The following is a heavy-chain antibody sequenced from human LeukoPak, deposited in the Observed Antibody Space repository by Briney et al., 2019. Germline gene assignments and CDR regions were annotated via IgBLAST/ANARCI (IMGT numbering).Heavy chain of an antibody. D-gene: IGHD3-22*01. Sequence: PGGSLRLSCAASGFTYSSYAMSWVRRAPGKGLVWVSAICGSGGSTYYADSVKGRFTISRDNSKNTLYLQMNSLRAEDTAVYHCAKDNNYYDSSGYYYSGFYFDYWGQGTLVTVSS. CDR2: ICGSGGST. V-gene: IGHV3-23*01. CDR3: AKDNNYYDSSGYYYSGFYFDY. J-gene: IGHJ4*02. CDR1: GFTYSSYA.